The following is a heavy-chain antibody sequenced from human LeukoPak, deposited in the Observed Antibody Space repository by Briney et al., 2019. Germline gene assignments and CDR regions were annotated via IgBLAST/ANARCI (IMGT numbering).Heavy chain of an antibody. Sequence: GGSLRLSCAASGFTFSRYWMHWVRQAPGKGLVWVSRINSDGSATTYADFVKGRFTISRVNAKNTLYLQMNSLRVDDTAMYYCERDYGAWGQGTLVTVSP. CDR2: INSDGSAT. D-gene: IGHD4/OR15-4a*01. V-gene: IGHV3-74*03. CDR3: ERDYGA. CDR1: GFTFSRYW. J-gene: IGHJ5*02.